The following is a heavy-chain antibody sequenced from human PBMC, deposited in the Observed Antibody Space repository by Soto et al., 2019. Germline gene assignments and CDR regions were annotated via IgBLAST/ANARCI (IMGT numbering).Heavy chain of an antibody. CDR3: ARRRYCLTGRCFPNWFDS. CDR1: GDSISSVDYF. Sequence: PSETLSLTCSVSGDSISSVDYFWAWIRQPPGQALEYIGYIYKSATTYYNPSFESRVAISLDTSKSQFSLNVTSVTAADTAVYFWARRRYCLTGRCFPNWFDSWGQGTLGNVAS. V-gene: IGHV4-30-4*01. D-gene: IGHD2-15*01. CDR2: IYKSATT. J-gene: IGHJ5*01.